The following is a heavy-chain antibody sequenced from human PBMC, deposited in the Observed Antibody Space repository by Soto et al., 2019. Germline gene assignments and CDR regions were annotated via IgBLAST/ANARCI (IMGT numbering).Heavy chain of an antibody. CDR1: GYSFTSYW. D-gene: IGHD6-19*01. J-gene: IGHJ4*02. Sequence: GESLKISCKGSGYSFTSYWIGWVRQMPGKGLEWMGIIYPGDSDTRYSPPFQGQVTISADKSISTAYLQWSSLKASDTAMYYCARHRGAYSSGWTTPFDYWGQGTLVTVSS. V-gene: IGHV5-51*01. CDR2: IYPGDSDT. CDR3: ARHRGAYSSGWTTPFDY.